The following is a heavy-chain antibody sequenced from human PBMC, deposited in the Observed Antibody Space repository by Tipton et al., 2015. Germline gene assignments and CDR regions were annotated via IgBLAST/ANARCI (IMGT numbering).Heavy chain of an antibody. CDR2: IYYSGST. CDR3: ARDLEHGMDV. CDR1: GGSISRYY. V-gene: IGHV4-59*01. Sequence: TLSLTCTVSGGSISRYYWSWIRQPPGKGLEWIGYIYYSGSTNYNPSLKSRVTVLLDTSKNQFSLKLSSVTAADTAVYFCARDLEHGMDVWGQGTTVTVS. J-gene: IGHJ6*02.